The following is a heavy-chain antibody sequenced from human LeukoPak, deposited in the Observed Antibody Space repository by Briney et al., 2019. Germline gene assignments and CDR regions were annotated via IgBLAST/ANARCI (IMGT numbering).Heavy chain of an antibody. V-gene: IGHV3-23*01. D-gene: IGHD1-1*01. J-gene: IGHJ4*02. CDR1: GFTFSGYA. CDR3: ARKGELERRRSWDC. Sequence: GGSLRLSCAASGFTFSGYAMSWVRQAPGKGLEWVSVISDSGGSTYYADSVKGRFTISRGNSKNTLYLQMNSLRAEDTAVYYCARKGELERRRSWDCWGQGTLVTVSS. CDR2: ISDSGGST.